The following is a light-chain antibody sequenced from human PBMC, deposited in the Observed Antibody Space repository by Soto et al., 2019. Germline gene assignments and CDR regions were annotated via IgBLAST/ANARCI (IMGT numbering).Light chain of an antibody. V-gene: IGKV3-20*01. CDR1: QSVSSSY. CDR2: GAS. J-gene: IGKJ5*01. Sequence: IVLTPSPGTLSLSPVERATLSCRASQSVSSSYLAWYQQKPGQAPRLLIYGASSRATGIPDRFSGSGSGTDFTLTISRLEPEDFAVYDGQQYGSSPKITFGQGTRLEIK. CDR3: QQYGSSPKIT.